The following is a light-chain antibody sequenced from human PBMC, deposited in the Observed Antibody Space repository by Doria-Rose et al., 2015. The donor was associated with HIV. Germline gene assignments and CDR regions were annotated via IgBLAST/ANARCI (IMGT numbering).Light chain of an antibody. V-gene: IGKV3-20*01. CDR3: HQYGTSWT. CDR2: DGS. J-gene: IGKJ1*01. Sequence: DIVMTQTPGTPSLSPGERATLSCRASQSLSSTYLAWYQQKPGQAPSLLIYDGSTRATGIPDRFSASGSGTDFTLTINRLEPEDFALYYCHQYGTSWTFGQGTKVEI. CDR1: QSLSSTY.